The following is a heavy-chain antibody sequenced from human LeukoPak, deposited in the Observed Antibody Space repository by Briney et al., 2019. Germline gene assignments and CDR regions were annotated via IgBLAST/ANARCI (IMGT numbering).Heavy chain of an antibody. D-gene: IGHD6-19*01. V-gene: IGHV3-7*03. CDR2: IKQDGSEK. CDR1: GFTFSSYW. J-gene: IGHJ6*03. CDR3: AKEGGSGWYYYYYMDV. Sequence: PGGSLRLSCAASGFTFSSYWMSWVRQAPGEGLEWVANIKQDGSEKYYVDSVKGRFTISRDNAKNSLYLQMNSLRAEDTALYYCAKEGGSGWYYYYYMDVWGKGTTVTVSS.